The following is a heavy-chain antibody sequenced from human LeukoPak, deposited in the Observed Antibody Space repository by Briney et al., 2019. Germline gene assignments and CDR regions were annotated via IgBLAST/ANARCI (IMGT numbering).Heavy chain of an antibody. Sequence: GGSLRLSCAASGLTFSNYDMNWVRQAPGKGLEWVANIKQDGSEKYYVDSVKGRFTISRDNAKNSLYLQMNSLRAEDTAVYYCARDRWGAFDLWGQGTMVTVSS. D-gene: IGHD3-16*01. CDR3: ARDRWGAFDL. CDR1: GLTFSNYD. V-gene: IGHV3-7*01. J-gene: IGHJ3*01. CDR2: IKQDGSEK.